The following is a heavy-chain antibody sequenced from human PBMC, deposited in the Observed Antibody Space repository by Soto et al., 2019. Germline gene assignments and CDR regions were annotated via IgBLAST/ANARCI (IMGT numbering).Heavy chain of an antibody. CDR3: ARGRTVTTLFDY. J-gene: IGHJ4*02. CDR1: GGSFIGYY. D-gene: IGHD4-4*01. Sequence: PSETLSLTCAVYGGSFIGYYCILSRQPPGKWLEWIGEINHSGSTNYNPSLKSRVTISVDTSKNQFSLKLSSVTAADTAVYYCARGRTVTTLFDYWGQGTLVTVSS. CDR2: INHSGST. V-gene: IGHV4-34*01.